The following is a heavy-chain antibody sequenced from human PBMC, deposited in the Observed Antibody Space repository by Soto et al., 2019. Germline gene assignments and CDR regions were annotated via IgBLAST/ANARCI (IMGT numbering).Heavy chain of an antibody. V-gene: IGHV3-74*01. CDR1: GFTFSSYW. Sequence: PGGSLRLSCAASGFTFSSYWMHWVRQVPGKGLVWVSRINSDGSSISYADSVKGRFTISRDNAKNTLYLQMNSLRAEDTAVYYCARVFSGIAISSGPGIDYWGQGTLVTVSS. CDR2: INSDGSSI. J-gene: IGHJ4*02. D-gene: IGHD3-3*01. CDR3: ARVFSGIAISSGPGIDY.